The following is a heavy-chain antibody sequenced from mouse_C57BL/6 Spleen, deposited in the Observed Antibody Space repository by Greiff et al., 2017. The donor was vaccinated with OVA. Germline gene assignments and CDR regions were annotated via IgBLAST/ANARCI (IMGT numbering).Heavy chain of an antibody. D-gene: IGHD2-2*01. Sequence: EVQLQQSGPELVKPGASVKIPCKASGYTFTDYNMDWVKQSHGKSLEWIGDINPNNGGTIYNQKFKGKATLTVDKSSSTAYMELRSLTSEDTAVYYCARSGGVTVRYAMDYWGQGTSVTVSS. V-gene: IGHV1-18*01. CDR3: ARSGGVTVRYAMDY. J-gene: IGHJ4*01. CDR2: INPNNGGT. CDR1: GYTFTDYN.